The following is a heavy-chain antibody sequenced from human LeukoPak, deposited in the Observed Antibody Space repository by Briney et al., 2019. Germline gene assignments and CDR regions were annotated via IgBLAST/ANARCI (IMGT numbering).Heavy chain of an antibody. CDR1: GGSISSSSFY. J-gene: IGHJ4*02. D-gene: IGHD5-12*01. CDR3: ARMLGGYMNY. Sequence: SETLSLTCTVSGGSISSSSFYWGWIRQPPGKGLEWIGDISYSGSTYYNPSLKSRVTLSVDTSKNQFSLKLRSVTAADTAIYYCARMLGGYMNYWGQGTLVTVSP. V-gene: IGHV4-39*01. CDR2: ISYSGST.